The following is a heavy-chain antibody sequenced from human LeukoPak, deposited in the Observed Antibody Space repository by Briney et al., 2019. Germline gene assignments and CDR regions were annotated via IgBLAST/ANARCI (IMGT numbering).Heavy chain of an antibody. CDR3: ARASYDSSDYEYLQH. CDR2: MNPNSGNT. J-gene: IGHJ1*01. CDR1: GYTFTSYD. Sequence: ASVKVSCKASGYTFTSYDINWVRQATGQGLEWMGWMNPNSGNTGYAQKFQGRVTMTRDTSISTAYMELSRLRSDDTAVYYCARASYDSSDYEYLQHWGQGTLVTVSS. V-gene: IGHV1-8*02. D-gene: IGHD3-22*01.